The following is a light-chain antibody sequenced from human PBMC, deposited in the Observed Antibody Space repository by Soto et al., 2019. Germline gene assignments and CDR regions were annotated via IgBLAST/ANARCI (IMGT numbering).Light chain of an antibody. J-gene: IGKJ4*01. Sequence: EIVMTQSPSTLSVSKGERATLSCRASQSVSSNLVWYQQKAGQAPRLLIYGASTRATGIPARFSGSGSGTEFTLTISRMQSEDFAVYYCQQNSNWLPLTFGGGTKVDIK. CDR1: QSVSSN. CDR3: QQNSNWLPLT. CDR2: GAS. V-gene: IGKV3-15*01.